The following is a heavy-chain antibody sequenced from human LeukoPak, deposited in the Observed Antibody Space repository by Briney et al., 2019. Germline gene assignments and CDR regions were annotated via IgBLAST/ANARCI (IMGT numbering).Heavy chain of an antibody. J-gene: IGHJ4*02. V-gene: IGHV4-34*01. CDR3: ARVRGTHLDYYDSGDPPVTGDDGKYYFDY. CDR1: GGSFSGYY. CDR2: INHSGST. Sequence: SETLSLTCAVYGGSFSGYYWSWIRQPPGKGLEWIGEINHSGSTNYNPSLKSRVTISVDTSKNQFSLKLSSVTAADTAVYYCARVRGTHLDYYDSGDPPVTGDDGKYYFDYWGQGTLVTVSS. D-gene: IGHD3-22*01.